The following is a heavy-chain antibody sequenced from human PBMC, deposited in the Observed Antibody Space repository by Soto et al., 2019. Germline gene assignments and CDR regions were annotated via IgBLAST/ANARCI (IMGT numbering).Heavy chain of an antibody. Sequence: PGGSLRLSCAASGFTFSNAWMSWVRQAPGKGLEWVGRIKSKTDGGTTDYAAPVKGRFTISRDDSKNTLYLQMNSLKTEDTAVYYCTTDESGGIVLMVYAPDYYGMDVWRQRTTVTVSS. CDR3: TTDESGGIVLMVYAPDYYGMDV. J-gene: IGHJ6*02. CDR1: GFTFSNAW. D-gene: IGHD2-8*01. V-gene: IGHV3-15*01. CDR2: IKSKTDGGTT.